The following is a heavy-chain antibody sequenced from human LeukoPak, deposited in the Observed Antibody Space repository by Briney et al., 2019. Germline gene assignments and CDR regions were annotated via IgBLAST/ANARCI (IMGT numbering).Heavy chain of an antibody. Sequence: SETLSLTCTVSGGSINGYSWTWIRQPRGKGLEWVGYMSYSGSTKYNPSLKSQVTISVDTSKNQFSLKLRSVTAADTAVYYCARAGQCGGDCYSLDYWGQGTLVTVSS. V-gene: IGHV4-59*01. J-gene: IGHJ4*02. D-gene: IGHD2-21*02. CDR2: MSYSGST. CDR3: ARAGQCGGDCYSLDY. CDR1: GGSINGYS.